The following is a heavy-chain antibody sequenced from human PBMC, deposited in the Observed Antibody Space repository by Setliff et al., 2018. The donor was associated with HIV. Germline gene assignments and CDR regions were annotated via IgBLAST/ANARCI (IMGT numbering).Heavy chain of an antibody. Sequence: HPGGSLRLSCAASGSAFSSYSSNWVRQAPGKGLEWVSYISSDSSTTYYADSVKGRFTISRDNAKNFLYLQMNSLKIDDTALYYCAREMGFSTIDSWGQGTLVTVSS. J-gene: IGHJ4*02. CDR1: GSAFSSYS. CDR3: AREMGFSTIDS. D-gene: IGHD1-1*01. CDR2: ISSDSSTT. V-gene: IGHV3-48*01.